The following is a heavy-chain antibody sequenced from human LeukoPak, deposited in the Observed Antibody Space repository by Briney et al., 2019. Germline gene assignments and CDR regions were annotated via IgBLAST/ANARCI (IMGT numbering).Heavy chain of an antibody. CDR3: AREGMIVVVPTRRDAFDI. CDR1: GFTVSSNY. V-gene: IGHV3-53*05. D-gene: IGHD3-22*01. J-gene: IGHJ3*02. Sequence: GGSLRLSCAASGFTVSSNYMSWVRQAPGKGLEWVSVIYSGGSTYHADSVKGRFTISRDNSKNTLYLQMNSLRAEDTAVYYCAREGMIVVVPTRRDAFDIWGQGTMVTVSS. CDR2: IYSGGST.